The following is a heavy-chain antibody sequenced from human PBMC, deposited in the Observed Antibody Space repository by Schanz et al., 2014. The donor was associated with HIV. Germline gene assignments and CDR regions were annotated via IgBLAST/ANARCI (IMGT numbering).Heavy chain of an antibody. CDR3: VKEDCSGGLCNSDH. D-gene: IGHD2-15*01. J-gene: IGHJ4*02. CDR2: LSHDGSNK. V-gene: IGHV3-30-3*01. CDR1: GFTFSSYA. Sequence: QVQLVESGGGVVQPGRSLRLSCAASGFTFSSYAMYWVRQAPGKGLEWVADLSHDGSNKYYADSVKGRFTISRDNSKNTLYLQMNSLRAEDTAVYYCVKEDCSGGLCNSDHWGQGTLVSVSS.